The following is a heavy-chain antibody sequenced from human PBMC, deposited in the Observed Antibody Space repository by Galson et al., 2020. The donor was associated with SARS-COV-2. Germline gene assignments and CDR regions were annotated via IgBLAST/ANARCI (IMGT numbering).Heavy chain of an antibody. J-gene: IGHJ4*02. CDR2: IYHSGST. CDR3: ARGGYIPFDY. D-gene: IGHD5-12*01. CDR1: GGSISSGGYS. Sequence: SETLSLTCAVSGGSISSGGYSWSWIRQPPGKGLEWIGYIYHSGSTYYNPSLKSRVTISVDRSKNQFSLKLSSVTAADTAVYHCARGGYIPFDYWGQGTLVTVSS. V-gene: IGHV4-30-2*01.